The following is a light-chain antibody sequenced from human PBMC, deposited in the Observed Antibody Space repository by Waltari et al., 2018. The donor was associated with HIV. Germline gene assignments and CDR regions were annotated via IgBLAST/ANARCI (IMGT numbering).Light chain of an antibody. CDR1: RSNIGASYD. V-gene: IGLV1-40*01. CDR3: QSYDSSLSGSV. J-gene: IGLJ3*02. Sequence: HSVLTQPPSVSGAPGQKVTISCTGSRSNIGASYDVHWYQQVPGTAPRLLIHGNNYRPSGVPDRFSASRSGTSASLAITGLQAEDEADYYCQSYDSSLSGSVFGGGTKLTVL. CDR2: GNN.